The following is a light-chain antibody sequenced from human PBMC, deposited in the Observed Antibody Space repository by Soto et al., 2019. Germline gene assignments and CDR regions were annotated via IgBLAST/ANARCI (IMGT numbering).Light chain of an antibody. CDR1: TSDVGTYNY. V-gene: IGLV2-14*01. CDR3: SSYTSSSAVYV. Sequence: QSALTQPASVSGSPGQSITMSCTGSTSDVGTYNYVSWYQQHPGKAPKLFIYEVSHRPSGISNRFSGSKSGNTASLTISGLQAEDEADYYCSSYTSSSAVYVFGTGTKVTVL. CDR2: EVS. J-gene: IGLJ1*01.